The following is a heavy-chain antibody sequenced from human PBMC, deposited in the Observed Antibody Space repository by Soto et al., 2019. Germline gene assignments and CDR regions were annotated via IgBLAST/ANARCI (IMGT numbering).Heavy chain of an antibody. V-gene: IGHV3-23*01. CDR1: GFTFSSYA. D-gene: IGHD1-26*01. CDR3: AKDPGSGSYYHFGGGHFDY. Sequence: EVQLLESGGGLVQPGGSLRLSCAASGFTFSSYAMSWVRQAPGKGLEWVSAISGSGGSTYYADSVKGRFTISRDNSKNXLXXQMTSLRAADTAVYYCAKDPGSGSYYHFGGGHFDYWGQGTLVTVSS. J-gene: IGHJ4*02. CDR2: ISGSGGST.